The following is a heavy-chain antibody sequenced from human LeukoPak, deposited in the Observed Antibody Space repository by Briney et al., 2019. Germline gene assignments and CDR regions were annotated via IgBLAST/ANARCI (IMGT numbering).Heavy chain of an antibody. Sequence: TGGSLRLSCAASGFTFSDYYMSWIRQAPGKGLEWVSYISSSGSTIYYADSVKGRFTISRDNAKNSLYLQMNSLRDEDTAVYYCARGGYISGSYFPYDYWGQGTLVTVSS. D-gene: IGHD1-26*01. V-gene: IGHV3-11*04. CDR3: ARGGYISGSYFPYDY. CDR1: GFTFSDYY. CDR2: ISSSGSTI. J-gene: IGHJ4*02.